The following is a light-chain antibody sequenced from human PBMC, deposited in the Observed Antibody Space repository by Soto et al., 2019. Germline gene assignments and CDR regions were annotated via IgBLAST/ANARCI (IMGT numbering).Light chain of an antibody. CDR3: SSYTSGAAQVV. V-gene: IGLV2-14*03. J-gene: IGLJ2*01. Sequence: QSALTQPASVSGSPGQSIPITCTGTSSDIGGYQHVSWYQHHPCQGPNLLIYDFSNRPSWISNRFSGSKSVNTASLTSSGLLAEYEAHYYCSSYTSGAAQVVFGGGTKLTVL. CDR2: DFS. CDR1: SSDIGGYQH.